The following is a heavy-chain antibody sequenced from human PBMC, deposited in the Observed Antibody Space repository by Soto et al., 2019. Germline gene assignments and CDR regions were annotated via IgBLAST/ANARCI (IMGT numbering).Heavy chain of an antibody. V-gene: IGHV4-34*01. D-gene: IGHD5-12*01. CDR1: GGSFTGCY. CDR2: IKDGGIT. Sequence: QVQLQQWGAGLLKHSETLCLTCAVNGGSFTGCYWSWVRQPPGKGLEWIGEIKDGGITNYSPSLRSRVTISADAPKKQFSLKVTSVTAADTAVYYCTRGQEGVVATHWDQGTLVTVSS. CDR3: TRGQEGVVATH. J-gene: IGHJ4*02.